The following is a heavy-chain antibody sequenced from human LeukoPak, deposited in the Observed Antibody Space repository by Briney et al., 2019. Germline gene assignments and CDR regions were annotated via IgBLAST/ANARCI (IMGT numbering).Heavy chain of an antibody. CDR2: VYYGDSP. J-gene: IGHJ4*02. Sequence: SETLSLTCTVSGGSISSNNFYWGWIRQPPGKGLEWIGSVYYGDSPYYNPSLTSRVTMSVDTSKNQFSLKIYSVTAADTAVYYCARDRGLELRPDFDCWGQGTLVTVSS. V-gene: IGHV4-39*07. D-gene: IGHD1-7*01. CDR3: ARDRGLELRPDFDC. CDR1: GGSISSNNFY.